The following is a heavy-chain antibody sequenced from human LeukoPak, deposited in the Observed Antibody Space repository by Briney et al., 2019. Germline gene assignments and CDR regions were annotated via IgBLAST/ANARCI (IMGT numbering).Heavy chain of an antibody. CDR1: GFTFNTYT. V-gene: IGHV3-23*01. Sequence: GGSLRLSCAASGFTFNTYTMYWVRQAPGKGLEWVSGISNSGGSTYYADSVKGRFTISRDNSKNTLYLQMNSLRAEDTAVYYCAKDSGTYYFDYWGQGTLVTVSS. CDR3: AKDSGTYYFDY. CDR2: ISNSGGST. D-gene: IGHD1-26*01. J-gene: IGHJ4*02.